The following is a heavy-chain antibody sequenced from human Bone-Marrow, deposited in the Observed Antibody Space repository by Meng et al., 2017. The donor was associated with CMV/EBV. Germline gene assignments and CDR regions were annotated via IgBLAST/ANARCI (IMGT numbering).Heavy chain of an antibody. CDR1: GFTFSSCG. J-gene: IGHJ4*02. CDR2: ISYDGSNK. Sequence: GGSLRLSCAASGFTFSSCGMHWVRQAPGKGLEWVAVISYDGSNKYYADSVKGRFTISRDNSKNTLYLQMNSLRAEDTAVYYCARGRASSSPPVFDYWGQGTLVTVSS. D-gene: IGHD6-6*01. V-gene: IGHV3-30*03. CDR3: ARGRASSSPPVFDY.